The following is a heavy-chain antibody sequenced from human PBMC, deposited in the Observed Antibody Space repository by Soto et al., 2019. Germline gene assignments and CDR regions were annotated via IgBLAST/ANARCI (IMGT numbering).Heavy chain of an antibody. CDR1: GFTFSGYT. CDR2: ISFDGSNK. Sequence: QVQLVESGGDVVQPGRSLRISCAASGFTFSGYTMHWVRQAPGKGLEWVAAISFDGSNKYYADSVKDRFIISRDNSKNTVYVQMNSLRTEDTAVYYCGRDRRFGDGYNSGFDYWGQGTLVTVSS. J-gene: IGHJ4*02. D-gene: IGHD5-12*01. V-gene: IGHV3-30*03. CDR3: GRDRRFGDGYNSGFDY.